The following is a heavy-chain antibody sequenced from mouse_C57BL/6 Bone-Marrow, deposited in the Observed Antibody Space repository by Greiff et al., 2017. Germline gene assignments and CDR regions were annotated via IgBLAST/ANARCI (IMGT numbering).Heavy chain of an antibody. V-gene: IGHV1-50*01. CDR3: ASVVATRFDY. D-gene: IGHD1-1*01. CDR1: GYTFTSYW. J-gene: IGHJ2*01. CDR2: IDPSDSYT. Sequence: VQLKQPGAELVKPGASVKLSCKASGYTFTSYWMQWVKQRPGQGLEWIGEIDPSDSYTNYNQKFKGKATLTVDTSSSTAYMQLSSLTSEDSAVYYCASVVATRFDYWGQGTTLTVSS.